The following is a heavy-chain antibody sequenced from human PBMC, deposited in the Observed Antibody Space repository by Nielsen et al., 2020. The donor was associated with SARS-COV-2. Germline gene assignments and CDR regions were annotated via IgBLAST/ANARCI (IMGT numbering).Heavy chain of an antibody. J-gene: IGHJ3*02. CDR2: IYYSGST. D-gene: IGHD3-9*01. V-gene: IGHV4-30-4*01. CDR3: ARPREGYNYDILTGYYKSPSAIDI. Sequence: RQAPGKGLEWIGYIYYSGSTYYNPSLKSRVTISVDTSKNQFSLKLSSVTAADAAVYYCARPREGYNYDILTGYYKSPSAIDIWGQGTMVTVSS.